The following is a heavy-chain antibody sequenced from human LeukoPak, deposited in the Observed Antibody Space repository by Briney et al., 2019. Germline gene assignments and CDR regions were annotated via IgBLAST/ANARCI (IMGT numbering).Heavy chain of an antibody. CDR1: GFTFSSYW. V-gene: IGHV3-7*01. D-gene: IGHD3-10*01. CDR3: ARSQLWFGELGDY. Sequence: PGGFLRLSCAASGFTFSSYWMSWVRQAPGKGLEWVANIKQDGSEKYYVDSVKGRFTISRDNAKNSLYLQMNSLRAEDTAVYYCARSQLWFGELGDYWGQGTLVTVSS. CDR2: IKQDGSEK. J-gene: IGHJ4*02.